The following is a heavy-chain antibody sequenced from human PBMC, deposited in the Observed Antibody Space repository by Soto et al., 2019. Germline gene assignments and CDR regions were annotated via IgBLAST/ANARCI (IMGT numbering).Heavy chain of an antibody. D-gene: IGHD3-10*01. CDR1: GFTFSSYG. CDR2: IWYDGSNK. V-gene: IGHV3-33*01. CDR3: ARDTVTMVRGVNFVVDY. Sequence: GGSLRLSCAASGFTFSSYGMHWVRQAPGKGLEWVAVIWYDGSNKYYADSVKGRFTISRDNSKNTLYLQMNSLRAEDTAVYYCARDTVTMVRGVNFVVDYWGQGTLVTVSS. J-gene: IGHJ4*02.